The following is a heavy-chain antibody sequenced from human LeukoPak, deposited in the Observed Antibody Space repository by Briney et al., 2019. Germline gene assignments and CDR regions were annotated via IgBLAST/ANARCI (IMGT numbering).Heavy chain of an antibody. V-gene: IGHV4-39*07. CDR3: ARGARYFDY. CDR2: INHSGST. J-gene: IGHJ4*02. Sequence: SETLSLTCTVSGGSISSGSYYWSWIRQHPGKGLEWIGEINHSGSTNYNPSLKSRVTISVDTSKNQFSLKLSSVTAADTAVYYCARGARYFDYWGQGTLVTVSS. CDR1: GGSISSGSYY.